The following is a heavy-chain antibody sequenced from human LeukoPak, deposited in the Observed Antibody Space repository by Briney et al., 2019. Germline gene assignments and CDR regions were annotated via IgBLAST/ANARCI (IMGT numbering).Heavy chain of an antibody. V-gene: IGHV5-51*01. D-gene: IGHD5-24*01. Sequence: GESLKIYCKSSGYSFTSYWIGWVRQMPGKSLEWMGNIYPGDSDTRYSPSFQGQVTISADKSISTAYLQWSSLKASDTAMYYCARHKRGWLQSKGAFDIWGQGTMVTVSS. CDR1: GYSFTSYW. CDR2: IYPGDSDT. J-gene: IGHJ3*02. CDR3: ARHKRGWLQSKGAFDI.